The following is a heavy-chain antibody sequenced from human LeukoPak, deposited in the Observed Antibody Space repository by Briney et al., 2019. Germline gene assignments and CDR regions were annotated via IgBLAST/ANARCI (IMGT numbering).Heavy chain of an antibody. CDR1: GFTFGSNW. CDR3: ARNTVAAAGDS. Sequence: PGGSLRLSCAASGFTFGSNWMTWVRQASEKGLEWVAKIKPDGSDEDYVDSVKGRFTISRDNAKNLLYLQMTGLRAEDTAVYYCARNTVAAAGDSWGQGTLVTVSS. D-gene: IGHD6-13*01. CDR2: IKPDGSDE. V-gene: IGHV3-7*01. J-gene: IGHJ4*02.